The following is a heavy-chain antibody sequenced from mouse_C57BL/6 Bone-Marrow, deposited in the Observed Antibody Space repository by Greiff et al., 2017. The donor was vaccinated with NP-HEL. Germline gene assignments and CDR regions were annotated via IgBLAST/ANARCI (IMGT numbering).Heavy chain of an antibody. Sequence: VKLQQSGPELVKPGASVKISCKASGYAFSSSWMNWVKQRPGKGLEWIGRIYPGDGDTNYNGKFKGKATLTADKSSSTAYMQLSSLTSEDSAVYFCARCSSYAWFAYWGQGTLVTVSA. CDR2: IYPGDGDT. V-gene: IGHV1-82*01. J-gene: IGHJ3*01. CDR3: ARCSSYAWFAY. CDR1: GYAFSSSW. D-gene: IGHD1-1*01.